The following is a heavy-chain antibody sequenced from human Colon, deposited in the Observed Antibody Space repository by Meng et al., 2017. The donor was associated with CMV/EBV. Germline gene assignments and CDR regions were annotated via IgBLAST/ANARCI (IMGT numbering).Heavy chain of an antibody. J-gene: IGHJ4*02. CDR2: MSPDRRNI. D-gene: IGHD4-17*01. CDR1: RFNFRDYL. V-gene: IGHV3-30-3*01. CDR3: AREPSFGDYDY. Sequence: LYFGSSRFNFRDYLMRVVRQPPGKALEWVAAMSPDRRNIYYPDSVRGRFTISRDNSKNIVYLQMNSLRPGDTAVYYCAREPSFGDYDYWGQGTLVTVSS.